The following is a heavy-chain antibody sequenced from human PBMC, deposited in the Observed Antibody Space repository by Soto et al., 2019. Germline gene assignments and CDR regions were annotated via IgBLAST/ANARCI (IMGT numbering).Heavy chain of an antibody. Sequence: PGGSLRLSCAASGFSFSDYWMTWVRQAPGKGLEWVASIKQDGSEKFYEASVKGRFTISRDNAKNSLYLQLNGLRPDDTAVYYCAKDGGSDSYYFDFWAREPRSPSPQ. CDR2: IKQDGSEK. V-gene: IGHV3-7*03. CDR3: AKDGGSDSYYFDF. J-gene: IGHJ4*02. CDR1: GFSFSDYW. D-gene: IGHD2-21*02.